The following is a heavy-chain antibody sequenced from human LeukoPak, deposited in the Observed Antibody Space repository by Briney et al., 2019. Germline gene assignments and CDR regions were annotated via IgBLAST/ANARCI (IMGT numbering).Heavy chain of an antibody. D-gene: IGHD4-23*01. Sequence: SETLSLTCAVYGGSFSGYYWSWIRQPPGKGLEWIGEINHSGSTNYNPSLKSRVTISVDTSKNQFSLKLSSVTAADTAVYYCARRRYGDNSGFLTGWGQGTLVTVSS. J-gene: IGHJ4*02. CDR1: GGSFSGYY. V-gene: IGHV4-34*01. CDR2: INHSGST. CDR3: ARRRYGDNSGFLTG.